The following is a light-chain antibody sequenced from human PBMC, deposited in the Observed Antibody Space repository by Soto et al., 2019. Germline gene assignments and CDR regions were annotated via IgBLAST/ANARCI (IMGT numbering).Light chain of an antibody. V-gene: IGKV3-15*01. CDR1: QIVSSN. CDR3: QQYNNWPPT. CDR2: GAS. J-gene: IGKJ1*01. Sequence: IVMTQSPATLSVSPGERATLSCRASQIVSSNLAWYQQKPGQAPRLLIYGASTRATGIPARFSGSGSGTEFTLTISSLQSEDFAVYYCQQYNNWPPTFGQGTKVDIK.